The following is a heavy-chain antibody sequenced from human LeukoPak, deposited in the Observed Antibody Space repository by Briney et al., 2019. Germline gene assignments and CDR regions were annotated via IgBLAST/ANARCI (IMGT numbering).Heavy chain of an antibody. CDR1: GYSSTTYW. J-gene: IGHJ3*02. V-gene: IGHV5-51*01. D-gene: IGHD5-24*01. CDR3: ATHPIRDGFGNAFDI. Sequence: GESLKISCKVSGYSSTTYWIAWVRQMSGRGLEWMGVIHPGDSDTRYNPSFQGRVTISVDKSTTTAYLQYNSLGPSDTAIYYCATHPIRDGFGNAFDIWGQGTLVTASS. CDR2: IHPGDSDT.